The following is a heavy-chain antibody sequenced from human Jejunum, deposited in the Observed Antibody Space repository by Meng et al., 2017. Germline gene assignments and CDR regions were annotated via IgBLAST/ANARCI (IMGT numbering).Heavy chain of an antibody. CDR1: GGSISNNNW. J-gene: IGHJ5*02. D-gene: IGHD6-6*01. CDR3: ARDLLGPSIAATGWFDP. V-gene: IGHV4-4*02. CDR2: ISHTGSI. Sequence: SCAVSGGSISNNNWWSWVRQPPGKGLEWIGEISHTGSINYNPSLKSRVTMSLDKSKNQFSLDLTSVTAADTAVYYCARDLLGPSIAATGWFDPWGQGTLVTVSS.